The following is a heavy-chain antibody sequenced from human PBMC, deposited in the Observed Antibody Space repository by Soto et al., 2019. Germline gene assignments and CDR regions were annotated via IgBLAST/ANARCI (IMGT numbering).Heavy chain of an antibody. CDR2: INHSGST. Sequence: SETLSLTCAVYGGSFSGYYWSWIRQPPGKGLEWIGEINHSGSTNYNPSLKSRVTISVDTSKNQFSLKLSSVTAADTAVYYCAREPSIAVAGSPNWFDPWGQGTLVTVSS. CDR3: AREPSIAVAGSPNWFDP. J-gene: IGHJ5*02. V-gene: IGHV4-34*01. D-gene: IGHD6-19*01. CDR1: GGSFSGYY.